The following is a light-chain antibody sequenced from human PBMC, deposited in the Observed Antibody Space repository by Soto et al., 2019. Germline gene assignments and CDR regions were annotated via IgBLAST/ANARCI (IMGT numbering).Light chain of an antibody. CDR3: SSYTSSSTLDVV. CDR1: SSDVGGYNY. J-gene: IGLJ2*01. V-gene: IGLV2-14*01. Sequence: QSVLTQPASLSGSPGQSITISCTGTSSDVGGYNYVSWYQQHPGKAPKLMIYDVSNRPPGVSNRFSGSKSGNTASLTISGLQAEDEADYYCSSYTSSSTLDVVFGGGTKVTVL. CDR2: DVS.